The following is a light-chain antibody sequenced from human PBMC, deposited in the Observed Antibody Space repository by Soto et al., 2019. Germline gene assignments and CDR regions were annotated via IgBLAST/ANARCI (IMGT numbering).Light chain of an antibody. CDR2: EAN. CDR1: SSDVGGYNY. J-gene: IGLJ1*01. Sequence: QSALTQPPSASGSPGQSVTISCTGTSSDVGGYNYVSWYQQNPGKVPRLMIYEANKRPSGVPDRFSGSKSGNTASLTVSGLQAEDEADYYCTSYAGGNNVFGTGTKVTVL. V-gene: IGLV2-8*01. CDR3: TSYAGGNNV.